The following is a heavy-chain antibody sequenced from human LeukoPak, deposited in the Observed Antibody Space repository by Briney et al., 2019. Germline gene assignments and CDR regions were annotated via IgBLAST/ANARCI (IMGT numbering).Heavy chain of an antibody. V-gene: IGHV1-18*01. Sequence: ASVKVSCKASGYTFTDYGISWVRQAPGQGLEWMGWITTYNGNTYYAQKLQGRVTMTADTSTSTAYMELRSLRSDDTAVYYCARLSPPIASFCSGGTCYSGGFDPWGQGTLVTVSS. CDR1: GYTFTDYG. J-gene: IGHJ5*02. CDR3: ARLSPPIASFCSGGTCYSGGFDP. D-gene: IGHD2-15*01. CDR2: ITTYNGNT.